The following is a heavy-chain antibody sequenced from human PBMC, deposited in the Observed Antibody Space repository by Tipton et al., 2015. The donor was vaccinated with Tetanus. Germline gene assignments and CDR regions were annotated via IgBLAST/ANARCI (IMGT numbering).Heavy chain of an antibody. D-gene: IGHD6-13*01. Sequence: TLSLTCTVSGDSVSGYYWSWIRQPPGKGLEWIGYVYYTGCTNHNPSLKSRVTISMDRSKNQISLQLTSVTAADTAVYFCAGVTAQRTELYFDHWGQGTLVTVSS. CDR1: GDSVSGYY. CDR2: VYYTGCT. J-gene: IGHJ4*02. CDR3: AGVTAQRTELYFDH. V-gene: IGHV4-59*07.